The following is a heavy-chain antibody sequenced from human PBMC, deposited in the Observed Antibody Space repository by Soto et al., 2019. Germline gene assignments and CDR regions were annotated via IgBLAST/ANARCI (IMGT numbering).Heavy chain of an antibody. J-gene: IGHJ4*02. CDR2: ISSSSTTI. CDR1: GFTFSAYS. D-gene: IGHD1-1*01. V-gene: IGHV3-48*02. Sequence: PGGSLRLSCAASGFTFSAYSMNWVRQAPGKGLEWISYISSSSTTIYYADSVKGRFTISRDNAKNSLYLQMNSLKDEDTAVYYCARDPTTGTSPFDYWGQGTLVTVSS. CDR3: ARDPTTGTSPFDY.